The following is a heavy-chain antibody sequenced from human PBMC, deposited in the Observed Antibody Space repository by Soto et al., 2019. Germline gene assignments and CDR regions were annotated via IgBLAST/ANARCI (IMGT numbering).Heavy chain of an antibody. CDR1: GFIFRNFG. J-gene: IGHJ5*01. CDR3: VQGASSAHQPLDS. CDR2: ISGDGNDK. Sequence: GGSLRLSCAASGFIFRNFGMHWVRRAPGKGLEWVATISGDGNDKYYPDSMKGRFTISRDNFNNTLYLQLNSLRPEDTAVYHCVQGASSAHQPLDSWGQGVLVNVSS. D-gene: IGHD1-26*01. V-gene: IGHV3-30*03.